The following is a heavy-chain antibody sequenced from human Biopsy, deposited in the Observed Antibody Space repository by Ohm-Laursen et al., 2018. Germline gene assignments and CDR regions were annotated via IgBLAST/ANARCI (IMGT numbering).Heavy chain of an antibody. D-gene: IGHD3-22*01. CDR3: VRGVDYYDPYHYYALDV. J-gene: IGHJ6*02. CDR2: INHSGRT. CDR1: GEPFNGYY. Sequence: PSETLSLICAVYGEPFNGYYWSWIRQTPGKGLEWIGEINHSGRTNYNPSLKSRVTISVDTSKNQFPLKVRSVAAADTAVYYCVRGVDYYDPYHYYALDVWGQGTTVTVSS. V-gene: IGHV4-34*01.